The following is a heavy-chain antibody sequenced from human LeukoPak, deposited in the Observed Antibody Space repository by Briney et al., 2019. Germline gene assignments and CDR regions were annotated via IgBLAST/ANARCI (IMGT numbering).Heavy chain of an antibody. CDR1: GGSLSGYY. V-gene: IGHV4-34*01. Sequence: PSETLSLTCAVYGGSLSGYYWSWIRQPPGKGLEWIGEINHSGSTNYNPSLKSRVTISVDTSKNQFSLKLSSVTAADTAVYYCARGPAQDYYDSSGYYFDYWGQGTLVTVSS. CDR2: INHSGST. CDR3: ARGPAQDYYDSSGYYFDY. D-gene: IGHD3-22*01. J-gene: IGHJ4*02.